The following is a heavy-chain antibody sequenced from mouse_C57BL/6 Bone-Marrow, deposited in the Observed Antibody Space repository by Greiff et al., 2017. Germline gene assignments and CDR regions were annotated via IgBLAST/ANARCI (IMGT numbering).Heavy chain of an antibody. V-gene: IGHV5-12*01. CDR2: ISNGGGST. Sequence: EVMLVESGGGLVQPGGSLKLSCAASGFTFSDYYMYWVRQTPETRLERVAYISNGGGSTYYPDTVKGRFTISRDNAKNTLYLQMSRLKSEDTAMYYCAIQEGFAYWGQGTLVTVSA. CDR3: AIQEGFAY. CDR1: GFTFSDYY. J-gene: IGHJ3*01.